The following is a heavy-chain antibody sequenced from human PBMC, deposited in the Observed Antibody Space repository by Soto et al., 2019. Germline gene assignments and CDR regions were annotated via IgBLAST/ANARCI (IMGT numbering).Heavy chain of an antibody. CDR2: INDSGTT. CDR1: GGSFSGFY. Sequence: QVQLEQWGVGLLKPSETLSLTCAIYGGSFSGFYWSWIRQPPGKGLEWIGEINDSGTTNYNPSLKSRVTISAGTSKTHFSLRLTSVTAADTDVYYCARETSQDVYSHYGMDVWGQGTTVTVSS. J-gene: IGHJ6*02. CDR3: ARETSQDVYSHYGMDV. V-gene: IGHV4-34*02.